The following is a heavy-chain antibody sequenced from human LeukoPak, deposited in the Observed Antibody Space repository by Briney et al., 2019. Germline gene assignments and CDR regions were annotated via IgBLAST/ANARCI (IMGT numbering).Heavy chain of an antibody. Sequence: ASVKVSCKASGYTFTAYYTHWVRQAPGQGLEWMGWINPISGDTDYAQQFQGRVSITRDTSISTVYMELSSLSSEDTAVYYCARGGRELYSSGWTDAFDIWGQGTMVTVSS. CDR1: GYTFTAYY. J-gene: IGHJ3*02. V-gene: IGHV1-2*02. CDR2: INPISGDT. CDR3: ARGGRELYSSGWTDAFDI. D-gene: IGHD6-19*01.